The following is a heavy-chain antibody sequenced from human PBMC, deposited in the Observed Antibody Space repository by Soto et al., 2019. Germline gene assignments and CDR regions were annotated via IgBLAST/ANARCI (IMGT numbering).Heavy chain of an antibody. V-gene: IGHV1-58*01. CDR1: GFTFTSSA. D-gene: IGHD6-13*01. J-gene: IGHJ3*02. CDR3: AAEIAAAGHDAFDI. CDR2: IVVGSGNT. Sequence: SVKVSCKASGFTFTSSAVQWVRQARGQRLEWIGWIVVGSGNTNYAQKFQERVTITRDMSTSTAYMELSSLRSEDTAVYYCAAEIAAAGHDAFDIWGQGTMVTVS.